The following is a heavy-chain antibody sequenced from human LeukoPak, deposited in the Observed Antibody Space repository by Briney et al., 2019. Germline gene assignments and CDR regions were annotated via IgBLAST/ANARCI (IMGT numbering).Heavy chain of an antibody. D-gene: IGHD4-17*01. CDR3: AKDLGDYGDYDPPGY. CDR2: IRYDGTNK. Sequence: GGSLRLSCVASGFSFSTCGIHWVRQAPGKGLEWVAFIRYDGTNKYYADSVKGRFTISRDNSNNSLYLQMNGLRAEDTAVYHCAKDLGDYGDYDPPGYWGQGTLVTVSS. V-gene: IGHV3-30*02. CDR1: GFSFSTCG. J-gene: IGHJ4*02.